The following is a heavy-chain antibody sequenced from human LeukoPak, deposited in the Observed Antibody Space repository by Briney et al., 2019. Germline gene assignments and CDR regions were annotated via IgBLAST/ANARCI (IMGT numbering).Heavy chain of an antibody. J-gene: IGHJ4*02. CDR3: ARGRGAASNY. D-gene: IGHD6-13*01. CDR2: IIPIFGTA. V-gene: IGHV1-69*05. CDR1: GGTFSSYA. Sequence: SVKVSCKASGGTFSSYAISWVRQAPGQGLEWMGGIIPIFGTANYAQKFQGRVTITRNTSISTAYMELSSLRSEDTAVYYCARGRGAASNYWGQGTLVTVSS.